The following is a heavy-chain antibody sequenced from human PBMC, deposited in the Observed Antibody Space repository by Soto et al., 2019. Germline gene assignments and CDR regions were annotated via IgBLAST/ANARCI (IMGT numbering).Heavy chain of an antibody. CDR1: GFTFDDYA. D-gene: IGHD3-3*01. Sequence: EVQLVESGGGLVQPGRSLRLSCAASGFTFDDYAMHWVRQAPGKGLEWVSGISWNSGSIGYVDSVKGRFTISRDNAKNSLYLQMNSLRAEDTALYYCAKTLRFLEWYDAFDIWGQGTMVTVSS. V-gene: IGHV3-9*01. J-gene: IGHJ3*02. CDR3: AKTLRFLEWYDAFDI. CDR2: ISWNSGSI.